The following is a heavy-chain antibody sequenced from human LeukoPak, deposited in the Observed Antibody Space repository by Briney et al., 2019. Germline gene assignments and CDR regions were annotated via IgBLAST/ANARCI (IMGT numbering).Heavy chain of an antibody. V-gene: IGHV3-30*04. CDR1: GFTFSSYA. CDR3: FSSSLESDY. J-gene: IGHJ4*02. CDR2: ISYDGGNK. D-gene: IGHD6-6*01. Sequence: GGSLRLSCAASGFTFSSYAMHWVRQAPGKGLEWVAVISYDGGNKYYADSVKGRFTISRDNSKNTLYLQMNSLRAEDTAVYYCFSSSLESDYWGQGTLVTVSS.